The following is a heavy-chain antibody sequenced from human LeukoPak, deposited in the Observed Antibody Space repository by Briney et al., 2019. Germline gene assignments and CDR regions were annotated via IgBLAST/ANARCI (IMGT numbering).Heavy chain of an antibody. CDR1: GGSISSSSYY. Sequence: PSETLSLTCTVSGGSISSSSYYWGWIRQPPGKGLEWIGSIYYSGSTYYNPSLKSRVTISVDTSKNQFSLKLSSVTAADTAVYYCARHGLSGFWGGYYIGWFDPWGQGTLVTVSS. V-gene: IGHV4-39*01. CDR3: ARHGLSGFWGGYYIGWFDP. J-gene: IGHJ5*02. D-gene: IGHD3-3*01. CDR2: IYYSGST.